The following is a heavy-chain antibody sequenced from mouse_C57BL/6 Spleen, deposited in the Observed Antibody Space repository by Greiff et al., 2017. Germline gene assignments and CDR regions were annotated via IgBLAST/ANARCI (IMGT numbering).Heavy chain of an antibody. J-gene: IGHJ4*01. V-gene: IGHV1-52*01. D-gene: IGHD2-5*01. CDR3: ASHYSKYGDYAMDY. CDR2: IDPSDSDT. CDR1: GYTFTSYW. Sequence: QVQLQQPGAELVRPGSSLKLSCKASGYTFTSYWMHWVQQRPIQGLEWIGNIDPSDSDTHYNQKFKDKATLTVDKSSSTAYMQLSSLTSEESAVYYCASHYSKYGDYAMDYWGQGTSVTVSS.